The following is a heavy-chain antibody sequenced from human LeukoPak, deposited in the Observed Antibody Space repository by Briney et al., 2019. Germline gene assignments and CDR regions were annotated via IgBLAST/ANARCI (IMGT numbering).Heavy chain of an antibody. CDR1: GFTFSSYA. CDR3: ARDSYYYYYMDV. J-gene: IGHJ6*03. CDR2: ISYDGSNK. Sequence: GRSLRLSCAASGFTFSSYAMHWVRQAPGKGLEWVAVISYDGSNKYYADSVKGRFTISRDNSKNTLYLQMNSLGAEDTAVYYCARDSYYYYYMDVWGKGTTVTVSS. V-gene: IGHV3-30*01.